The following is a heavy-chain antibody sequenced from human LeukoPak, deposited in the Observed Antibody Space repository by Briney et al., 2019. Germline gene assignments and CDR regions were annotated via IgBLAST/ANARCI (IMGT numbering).Heavy chain of an antibody. CDR1: AFTFRSYW. V-gene: IGHV3-7*05. CDR2: IKQDGSEK. Sequence: PGGSLRLSCAASAFTFRSYWMSWVRHAPGKGLEWVANIKQDGSEKYYVDSVKGRFTISRDNAKNSLYLQMNSLRAEDTAVYYCARSYSSRIVFDSWGQGTLVTVSS. CDR3: ARSYSSRIVFDS. J-gene: IGHJ4*02. D-gene: IGHD6-13*01.